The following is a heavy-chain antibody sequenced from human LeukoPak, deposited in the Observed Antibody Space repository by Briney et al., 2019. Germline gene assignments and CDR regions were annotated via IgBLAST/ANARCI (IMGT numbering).Heavy chain of an antibody. J-gene: IGHJ4*02. CDR2: XNPXXXNT. Sequence: GASVKVSCKASGYTXTSXYMHXVXXXXGXXXXXXXXXNPXXXNTNYAKKFXGRVTMTRDTSTSAVYMELSSLRSEDTAVYYCARDPSAGDSIAFYFDYWGQGTLVTVSS. CDR1: GYTXTSXY. V-gene: IGHV1-46*01. D-gene: IGHD2-21*02. CDR3: ARDPSAGDSIAFYFDY.